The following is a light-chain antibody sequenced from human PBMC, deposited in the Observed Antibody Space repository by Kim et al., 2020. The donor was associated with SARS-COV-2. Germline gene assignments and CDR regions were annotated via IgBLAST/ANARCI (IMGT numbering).Light chain of an antibody. J-gene: IGLJ3*02. CDR2: DVT. CDR1: SSDGGGYNY. Sequence: QSALTQPRSVSGSPGQSVTISCTGASSDGGGYNYVSWYQQYPGKAPKLIIYDVTLRPSGVPDRFSGSKSGNTASLTISGLQAEDEADYHCCSYAGNYSLVFGGGTQLTVL. V-gene: IGLV2-11*01. CDR3: CSYAGNYSLV.